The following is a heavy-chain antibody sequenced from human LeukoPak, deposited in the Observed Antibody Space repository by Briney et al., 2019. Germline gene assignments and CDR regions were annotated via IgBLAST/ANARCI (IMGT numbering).Heavy chain of an antibody. CDR1: GYTFTIYG. CDR2: IRAYNGKT. J-gene: IGHJ4*02. Sequence: ASVKVSFKGSGYTFTIYGISWVRQAPGQGGEWMGWIRAYNGKTNYAQKLQGRVTMTPDTSTSTAYMQLRSLRSDDTAVYYCASLGLYGSGSYQDDYWGQGTLVTVSS. D-gene: IGHD3-10*01. CDR3: ASLGLYGSGSYQDDY. V-gene: IGHV1-18*01.